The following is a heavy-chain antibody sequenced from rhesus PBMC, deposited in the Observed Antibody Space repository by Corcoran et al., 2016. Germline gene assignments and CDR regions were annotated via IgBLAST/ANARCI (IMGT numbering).Heavy chain of an antibody. CDR3: ARESSSGHYFDY. J-gene: IGHJ4*01. V-gene: IGHV4S10*01. CDR1: GGSISDSYR. D-gene: IGHD6-31*01. Sequence: QVQLQESGPGVVKPSETLSLTCAVSGGSISDSYRWSWIRQPPGKGLEWIGYIYGSSTSTNYNPSLKSRVTISKDTSKNQFSLKLSSVTAADTAVYYCARESSSGHYFDYWGQGVLVTVSS. CDR2: IYGSSTST.